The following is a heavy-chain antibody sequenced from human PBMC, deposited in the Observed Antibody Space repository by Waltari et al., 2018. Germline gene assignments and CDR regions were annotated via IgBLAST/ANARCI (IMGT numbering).Heavy chain of an antibody. CDR3: ARIMAMVQGVISTYYYYGMDV. J-gene: IGHJ6*02. CDR2: IIPIFGTA. D-gene: IGHD3-10*01. Sequence: QVQLVQSGAEVKKPGSSVKVSCKASGGTFSSYAISWVRQAPGPGLEWMGGIIPIFGTANYEQKFQGRVTITADESTSTAYMELSSLRSEDTAVYYCARIMAMVQGVISTYYYYGMDVWGQGTTVTVSS. CDR1: GGTFSSYA. V-gene: IGHV1-69*13.